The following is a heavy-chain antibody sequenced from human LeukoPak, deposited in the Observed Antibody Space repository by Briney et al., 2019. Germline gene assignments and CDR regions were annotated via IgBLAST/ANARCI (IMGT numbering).Heavy chain of an antibody. Sequence: PGGSLRLSCAASGFTFSDYYMSWVRQAPGKGLEWVSAISGSGGSTYYADSVKGRFTISRDNSKNTLYLQMNSLRAEDTAVYYCAKDTYYYYGSGTAFDYWGQGTLVTVSS. CDR2: ISGSGGST. CDR3: AKDTYYYYGSGTAFDY. J-gene: IGHJ4*02. CDR1: GFTFSDYY. D-gene: IGHD3-10*01. V-gene: IGHV3-23*01.